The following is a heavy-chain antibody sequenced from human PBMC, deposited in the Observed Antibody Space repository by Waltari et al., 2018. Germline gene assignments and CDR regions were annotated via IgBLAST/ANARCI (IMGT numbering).Heavy chain of an antibody. CDR1: GYNLTELS. CDR2: FDPEDYET. J-gene: IGHJ4*02. D-gene: IGHD4-17*01. V-gene: IGHV1-24*01. CDR3: ATAPYGYYPLDY. Sequence: QVQQVQSGAEVKKPGASVKEARKVSGYNLTELSMQWVRQAPGKGLECMGGFDPEDYETIYAQKFHGRVTMTEDTSTDSAYMELSSLRAEDTAVYYCATAPYGYYPLDYWGQGSLVTSSS.